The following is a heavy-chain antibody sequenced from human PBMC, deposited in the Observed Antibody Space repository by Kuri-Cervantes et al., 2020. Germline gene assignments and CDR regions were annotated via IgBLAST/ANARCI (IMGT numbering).Heavy chain of an antibody. V-gene: IGHV4-34*01. Sequence: SETLSLTCAVYGGSFSGYYWSWIRQPPGKGLEWIGEINHSGSTNYNPSLKSRVTISVDTSKNQFSLEVSSVTAANTAVYYCARGSLERAYWGQGTLVTVSS. CDR3: ARGSLERAY. CDR1: GGSFSGYY. J-gene: IGHJ4*02. D-gene: IGHD1-1*01. CDR2: INHSGST.